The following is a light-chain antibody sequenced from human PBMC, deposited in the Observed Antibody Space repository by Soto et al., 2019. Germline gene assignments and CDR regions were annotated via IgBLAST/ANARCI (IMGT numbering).Light chain of an antibody. Sequence: QSALTQPASVSGSPGQSITISCTGTSSDIGGYNYVSWYQQHPVKAPKLMIYDVNDRPSGVSNRFSGSKSGNTASLTISGLKAEDEADYYCSSYTSSSTLGVFGTGTKLTVL. CDR3: SSYTSSSTLGV. J-gene: IGLJ1*01. V-gene: IGLV2-14*03. CDR1: SSDIGGYNY. CDR2: DVN.